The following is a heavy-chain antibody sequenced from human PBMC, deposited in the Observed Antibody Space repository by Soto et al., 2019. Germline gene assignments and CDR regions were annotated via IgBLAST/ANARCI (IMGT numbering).Heavy chain of an antibody. Sequence: QLQLQESGPGLVKPSETLSLTCTVSGGSISSSSYYWGWIRQPPGKGLEWIGSIYYSGSTYYNPSLKSRVTISVDTSKNQFSLKLSSVTAADTAVYYCAARRVVPAAMFDYWGQGTLVTVSS. D-gene: IGHD2-2*01. V-gene: IGHV4-39*01. CDR1: GGSISSSSYY. CDR2: IYYSGST. J-gene: IGHJ4*02. CDR3: AARRVVPAAMFDY.